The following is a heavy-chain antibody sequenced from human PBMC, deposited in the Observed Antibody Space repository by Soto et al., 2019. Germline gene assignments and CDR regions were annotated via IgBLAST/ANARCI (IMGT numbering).Heavy chain of an antibody. J-gene: IGHJ6*02. Sequence: QVQLQQWGAGLLKPSETLSLTCAVYGGSFSGYYWSWIRQPPGKGLEWIGEINHSGSTNYNPSLKRRITISGDSSKNKFSLKLSSVTAADTAVYYCARGRGYCSGGSCYSYYYYGMDVWGQGTTVTVSS. V-gene: IGHV4-34*01. CDR3: ARGRGYCSGGSCYSYYYYGMDV. D-gene: IGHD2-15*01. CDR1: GGSFSGYY. CDR2: INHSGST.